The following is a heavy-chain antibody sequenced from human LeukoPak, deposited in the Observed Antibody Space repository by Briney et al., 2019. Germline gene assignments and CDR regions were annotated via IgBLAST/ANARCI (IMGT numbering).Heavy chain of an antibody. Sequence: ASVKVSCKASGYTFTSYGISWVRQAPGQGLEWMGWISAYNGNTNYAQKLQGRVTMTTDTSTSTAYMELRSLRSDDTAVYYCARNGGYCSGGSCASLVYYYMDVWGKGTTVTVSS. D-gene: IGHD2-15*01. CDR2: ISAYNGNT. CDR1: GYTFTSYG. V-gene: IGHV1-18*01. J-gene: IGHJ6*03. CDR3: ARNGGYCSGGSCASLVYYYMDV.